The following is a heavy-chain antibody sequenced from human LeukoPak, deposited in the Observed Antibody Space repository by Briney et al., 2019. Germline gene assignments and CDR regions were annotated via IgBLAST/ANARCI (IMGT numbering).Heavy chain of an antibody. Sequence: SQTLSLTCTVSGGSISNGDYYWSWIRQPPEKGLEWIGYIYYSGSAYYNPSLQSRVAISVDTSKNQFSLNLTSVTAADTAVYYCARKRSNSWQGHFDYWGQGTLVTVSS. CDR3: ARKRSNSWQGHFDY. V-gene: IGHV4-30-4*01. CDR2: IYYSGSA. D-gene: IGHD6-13*01. J-gene: IGHJ4*02. CDR1: GGSISNGDYY.